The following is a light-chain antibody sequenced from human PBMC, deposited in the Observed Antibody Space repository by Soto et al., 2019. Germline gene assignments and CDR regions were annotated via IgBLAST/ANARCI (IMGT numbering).Light chain of an antibody. CDR3: SSYTGSSTQYV. J-gene: IGLJ1*01. CDR2: EVY. CDR1: SSDVGVYNC. V-gene: IGLV2-14*01. Sequence: QSALTQPASVSGSPGQSISISCTGSSSDVGVYNCVSWYEEHPVKSPKLTIYEVYNRPSGFSNRFSGSKSGNTASLIISGLQTEDEADYYCSSYTGSSTQYVFGTGTRSPS.